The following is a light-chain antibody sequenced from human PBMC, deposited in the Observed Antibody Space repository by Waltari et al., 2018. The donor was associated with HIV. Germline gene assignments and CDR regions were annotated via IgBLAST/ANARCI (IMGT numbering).Light chain of an antibody. J-gene: IGLJ3*02. CDR1: SSNCGSNY. CDR2: RHD. V-gene: IGLV1-47*01. CDR3: AVWDDSLSGWV. Sequence: QSVLTQPPPASGTPGQRVTISSSGRSSNCGSNYLYWYQQVPGATPKLLIYRHDQRPSGVPDRFSGSKSGTSASLAISGLRSEDEADYYCAVWDDSLSGWVFGGGTKLTVL.